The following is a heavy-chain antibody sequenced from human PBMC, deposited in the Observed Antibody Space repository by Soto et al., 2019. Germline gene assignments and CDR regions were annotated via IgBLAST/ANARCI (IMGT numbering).Heavy chain of an antibody. CDR3: ARATTVTSSFFYYGLDV. CDR2: IYYNGST. V-gene: IGHV4-39*07. CDR1: GGSISSSSYY. Sequence: PSETLSLTCTVSGGSISSSSYYWGWIRQPPGEGLEWIGRIYYNGSTYYNPSLKSRLTMSLGTSQNQFSLHLSSVIAADSALYFCARATTVTSSFFYYGLDVWGQGTTVTVSS. D-gene: IGHD4-17*01. J-gene: IGHJ6*02.